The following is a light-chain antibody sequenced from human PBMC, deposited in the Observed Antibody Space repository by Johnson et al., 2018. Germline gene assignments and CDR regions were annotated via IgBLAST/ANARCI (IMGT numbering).Light chain of an antibody. V-gene: IGLV1-51*02. Sequence: QSVLTQPPSVSAAPGQKVAISCSGSSSNIGNNYVSWYQQLPGTAPKLLIYENNKLPSGIPDRFSGSKSGTSATPGITGLQTGDEAYYYCGTWDSSLSAGNVFGTGTKVTVL. J-gene: IGLJ1*01. CDR1: SSNIGNNY. CDR3: GTWDSSLSAGNV. CDR2: ENN.